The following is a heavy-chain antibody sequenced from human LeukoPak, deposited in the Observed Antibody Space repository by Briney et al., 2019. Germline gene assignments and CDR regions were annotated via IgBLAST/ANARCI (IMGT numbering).Heavy chain of an antibody. CDR2: IKQDGSEK. Sequence: GGSLRLPCAASGFTFSSYWMSWVRQAPGKGLEWVANIKQDGSEKYYVDSVKGRFTISRDNAKNSLYLQMNSLRAEDTAVYYCARGRMVRGVLYMDVWGKGTTVTVSS. CDR1: GFTFSSYW. CDR3: ARGRMVRGVLYMDV. D-gene: IGHD3-10*01. J-gene: IGHJ6*03. V-gene: IGHV3-7*01.